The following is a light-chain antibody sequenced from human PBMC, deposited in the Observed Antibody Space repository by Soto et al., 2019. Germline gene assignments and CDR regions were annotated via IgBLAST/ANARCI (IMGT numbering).Light chain of an antibody. CDR3: SSYTSSTNYV. Sequence: QSTLTQPASVSGSPGQSITISCTGTSSDVSIYNYVSWYQHHPGKAPKLMIYQVTNRPSGVSTRFSGSKSGNTASLTISGLQAEDEADYYCSSYTSSTNYVFGTGTKLTVL. J-gene: IGLJ1*01. V-gene: IGLV2-14*01. CDR2: QVT. CDR1: SSDVSIYNY.